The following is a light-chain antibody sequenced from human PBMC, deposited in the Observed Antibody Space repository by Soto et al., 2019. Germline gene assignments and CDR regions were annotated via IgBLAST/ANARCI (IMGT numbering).Light chain of an antibody. J-gene: IGLJ2*01. Sequence: QSALTQPASVSRSPGQSITISCTGTSSDVGGYNYVSWYQQHPGKAPKLMIYDVSNRPSGVYNRFSGSKSGNKASLTISGLHAEDEADYYCSSYTSSSTRVFGGGTKLTVL. CDR2: DVS. V-gene: IGLV2-14*01. CDR1: SSDVGGYNY. CDR3: SSYTSSSTRV.